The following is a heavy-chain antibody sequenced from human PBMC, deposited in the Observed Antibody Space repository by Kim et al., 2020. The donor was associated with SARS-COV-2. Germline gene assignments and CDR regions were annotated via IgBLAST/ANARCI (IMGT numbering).Heavy chain of an antibody. D-gene: IGHD4-17*01. CDR2: IYYSGST. CDR1: GGSVSSGSYY. CDR3: AREPLLIYGDHTPDSVY. J-gene: IGHJ4*02. V-gene: IGHV4-61*01. Sequence: SETLSLTCTVSGGSVSSGSYYWSWIRQPPGKGLEWIGYIYYSGSTNYNPSLKSRVTISVDTSKNQFSLKLSSVTAADTAVYYCAREPLLIYGDHTPDSVYWGQGTLVTVSS.